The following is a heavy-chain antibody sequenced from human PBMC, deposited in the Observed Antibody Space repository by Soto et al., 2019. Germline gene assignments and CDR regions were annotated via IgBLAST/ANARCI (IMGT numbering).Heavy chain of an antibody. CDR3: ARTVTYHLFWSGYY. CDR2: IWHSGSV. V-gene: IGHV4-38-2*02. CDR1: GFSINTNYY. Sequence: PSETLSLTCTVSGFSINTNYYWGWIRQPPGKGLEWIGSIWHSGSVYYNPSLKSRVTMSIDTSKNEFSLRLNSMTAADTAEYFCARTVTYHLFWSGYYWGLGTLVTVSS. J-gene: IGHJ4*02. D-gene: IGHD3-3*01.